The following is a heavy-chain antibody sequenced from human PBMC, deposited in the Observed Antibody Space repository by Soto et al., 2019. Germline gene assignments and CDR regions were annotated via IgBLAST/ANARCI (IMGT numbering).Heavy chain of an antibody. CDR1: GFRFEQYV. V-gene: IGHV3-9*01. D-gene: IGHD3-10*02. CDR3: VKDATNCSIDD. J-gene: IGHJ4*02. Sequence: VQVVASGGGLVQPGRSLRLSCAVSGFRFEQYVMHWVRQAPGKGLECVSTVSPTGDTVAYADSVEGRFTVSRDNAKNSLYLQMNSLKGDDTAFYYCVKDATNCSIDDWGQGTLVTVSS. CDR2: VSPTGDTV.